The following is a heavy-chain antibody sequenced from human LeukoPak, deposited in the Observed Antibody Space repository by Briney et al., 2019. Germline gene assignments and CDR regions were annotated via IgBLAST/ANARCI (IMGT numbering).Heavy chain of an antibody. D-gene: IGHD4-17*01. CDR3: AKGTLTEKYGDYYHFDY. CDR1: GYTLTELS. Sequence: ASVKVSCKVSGYTLTELSMHWVRQAPGKGLEWMGGFDPEDGETIYAQKFQGRVTMTEDTSTDTAYMELSSLRSEDTAVYYCAKGTLTEKYGDYYHFDYWGQGTLVTVSS. J-gene: IGHJ4*02. CDR2: FDPEDGET. V-gene: IGHV1-24*01.